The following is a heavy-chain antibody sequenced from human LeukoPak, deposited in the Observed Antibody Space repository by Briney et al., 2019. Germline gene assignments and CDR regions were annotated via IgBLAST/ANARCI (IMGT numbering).Heavy chain of an antibody. D-gene: IGHD6-13*01. V-gene: IGHV3-66*01. CDR1: GFTVSSNY. CDR3: ATDSGIVAGMDV. Sequence: GGSLSLSCTASGFTVSSNYMSWVRQAPGKGLEWVSVIYSGGSTYYSDSVKGRFTTSRDNTKDTLYRQMNSLRAEDTAVYYCATDSGIVAGMDVWGQGTTVTVSS. CDR2: IYSGGST. J-gene: IGHJ6*02.